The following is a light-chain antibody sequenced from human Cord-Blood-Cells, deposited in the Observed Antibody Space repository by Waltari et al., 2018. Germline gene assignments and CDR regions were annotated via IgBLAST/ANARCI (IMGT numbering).Light chain of an antibody. CDR3: SSYTSSSTDVV. CDR2: DVS. CDR1: SSDVGGYNY. J-gene: IGLJ2*01. V-gene: IGLV2-14*01. Sequence: QSALTQPPSASGSPGQSITISCTGTSSDVGGYNYVSWYQQHPGKAPKLMIYDVSKRPSGVYNRFSGSKSGNTASLTISGLQAEDEADYYCSSYTSSSTDVVFGGGTKLTVL.